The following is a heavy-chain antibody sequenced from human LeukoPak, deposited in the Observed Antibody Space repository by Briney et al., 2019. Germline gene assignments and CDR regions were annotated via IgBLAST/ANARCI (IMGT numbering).Heavy chain of an antibody. Sequence: SVKVSCKASGGTFSSYAINWVRQAPGQGLEWMGGITPIFGTANYAQKFQGRVTITADESTSTAYMELSSLRSEDTAVYYCANLRDGYNLFLDYWGQGTLVIVSS. D-gene: IGHD5-24*01. CDR2: ITPIFGTA. J-gene: IGHJ4*02. CDR3: ANLRDGYNLFLDY. V-gene: IGHV1-69*13. CDR1: GGTFSSYA.